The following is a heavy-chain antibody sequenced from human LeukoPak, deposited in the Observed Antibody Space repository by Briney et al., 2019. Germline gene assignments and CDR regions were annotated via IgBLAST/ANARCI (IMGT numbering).Heavy chain of an antibody. CDR1: GGSISSGDYY. D-gene: IGHD2-2*01. V-gene: IGHV4-30-4*08. CDR3: ASLIVVPAAVSLPGAFDI. CDR2: IFYTRST. J-gene: IGHJ3*02. Sequence: PSQTLYLTCTVSGGSISSGDYYWSWIRQSPGKGLEWIGYIFYTRSTYYNPSLKSRVTISVDTSKNQFSLKLSSVTAADTAVYYCASLIVVPAAVSLPGAFDIWGQGTMVTVSS.